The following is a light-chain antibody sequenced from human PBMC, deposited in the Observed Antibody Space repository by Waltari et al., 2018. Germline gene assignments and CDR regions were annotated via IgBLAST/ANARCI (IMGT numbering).Light chain of an antibody. CDR3: CSYVGSRIVV. V-gene: IGLV2-23*02. CDR2: EVS. Sequence: QSALTQPASVSGSPGQSITISCTGTSSDVGSYNLGSWYQQHPGKVPKLLIYEVSKRPSGISNRFSGYKSGNTASLTISGLQAEDEADYYCCSYVGSRIVVFGGGTKMTVL. J-gene: IGLJ2*01. CDR1: SSDVGSYNL.